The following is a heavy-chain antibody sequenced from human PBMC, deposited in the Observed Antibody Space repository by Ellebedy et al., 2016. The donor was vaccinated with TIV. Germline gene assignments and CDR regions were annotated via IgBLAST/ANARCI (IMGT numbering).Heavy chain of an antibody. CDR2: ISGSGSST. J-gene: IGHJ4*02. CDR1: GFTFSSYA. V-gene: IGHV3-23*01. CDR3: AKDPTVSGDSDY. D-gene: IGHD6-13*01. Sequence: PGGSLRLSCAASGFTFSSYAMAWVRQAPGKGLEWVSGISGSGSSTYHADSVKGRFTISRDNSKNTLYLQMNSLRAEDTAVYYCAKDPTVSGDSDYWGQGALVTVSS.